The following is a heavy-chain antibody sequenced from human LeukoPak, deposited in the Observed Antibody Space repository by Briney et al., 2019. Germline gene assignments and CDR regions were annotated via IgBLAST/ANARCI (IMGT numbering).Heavy chain of an antibody. CDR1: GGSISSSSYY. J-gene: IGHJ5*02. V-gene: IGHV4-39*02. D-gene: IGHD3-10*01. Sequence: SSETLSLTCTVSGGSISSSSYYWGWIRQPPGKGLEWIGSIYYSGSTYYNPSLKSRVTMSGDTSTNHFSLRLTSLTAADSAVYYCARGALYGMVRGLFFDHWGQGTLVTVPS. CDR2: IYYSGST. CDR3: ARGALYGMVRGLFFDH.